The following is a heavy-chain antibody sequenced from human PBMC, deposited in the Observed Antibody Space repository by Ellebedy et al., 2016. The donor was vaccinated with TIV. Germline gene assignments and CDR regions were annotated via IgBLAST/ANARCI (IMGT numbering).Heavy chain of an antibody. Sequence: ASVKVSCXASGYTFTSYDINWVRQATGQGLEWMGWMNPNSGNTGYAQKFQGRVTMTRNTSISTAYMELSSLRSEDTAVYYCARGPRRRGSGSYYHFDYWGQGTLVTVSS. D-gene: IGHD3-10*01. V-gene: IGHV1-8*01. CDR3: ARGPRRRGSGSYYHFDY. CDR2: MNPNSGNT. J-gene: IGHJ4*02. CDR1: GYTFTSYD.